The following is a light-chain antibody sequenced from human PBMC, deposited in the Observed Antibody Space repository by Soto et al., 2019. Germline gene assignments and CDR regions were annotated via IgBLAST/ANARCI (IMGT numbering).Light chain of an antibody. Sequence: QSALTQPASVPGSPGQSITVSCTGTSSDVGGHNFVSWYQQHPGKAPKLMIYDVSNRPSGVSNRFSGSKSGNTASLTISGLQAEDEADYYCSSYTGSNTYVFGTGTKLTVL. V-gene: IGLV2-14*03. J-gene: IGLJ1*01. CDR2: DVS. CDR3: SSYTGSNTYV. CDR1: SSDVGGHNF.